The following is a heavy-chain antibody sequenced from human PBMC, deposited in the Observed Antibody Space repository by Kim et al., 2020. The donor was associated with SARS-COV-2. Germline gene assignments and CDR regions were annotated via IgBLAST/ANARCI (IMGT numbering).Heavy chain of an antibody. CDR1: GGSISSSSYY. D-gene: IGHD3-9*01. CDR2: IYYSGTT. CDR3: ARDRDILTGSPFDY. V-gene: IGHV4-39*07. Sequence: SETLSLTCTVSGGSISSSSYYWDWIRQPPGKGLEWIGNIYYSGTTYYNPSLKSRVTISVDTSKNQFSLKLNSVTAADTAVYYCARDRDILTGSPFDYWGQGTLVTVSS. J-gene: IGHJ4*02.